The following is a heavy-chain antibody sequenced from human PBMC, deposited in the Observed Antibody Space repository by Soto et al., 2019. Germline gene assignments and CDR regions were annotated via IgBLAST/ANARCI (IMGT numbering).Heavy chain of an antibody. CDR3: ARESKPSYNWNANDAFDI. J-gene: IGHJ3*02. D-gene: IGHD1-1*01. CDR1: GFTFSSYG. V-gene: IGHV3-30*03. Sequence: QVQLVESGGGVVQPGRSLRLSCAASGFTFSSYGMHWVRQAPGKGLEWVAVISYDGSNKYYADSVKGRFTISRDNSKNTLYLQMNSLRAEDTAVYYCARESKPSYNWNANDAFDIWGQGTMVTVSS. CDR2: ISYDGSNK.